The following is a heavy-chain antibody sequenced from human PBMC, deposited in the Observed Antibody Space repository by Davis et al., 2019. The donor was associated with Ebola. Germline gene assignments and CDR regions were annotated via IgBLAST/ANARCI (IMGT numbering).Heavy chain of an antibody. J-gene: IGHJ4*02. Sequence: VKVSCKASGYTFTSYGISWVRQAPGQGLEWMGWISAYNGNTNYAQKLQGRVTMTTDTSTSTAYMELRSLRSDDTAVYYCAREGYCSGGSCYHKYYFDYWGQGTLVTVSS. CDR1: GYTFTSYG. CDR2: ISAYNGNT. CDR3: AREGYCSGGSCYHKYYFDY. D-gene: IGHD2-15*01. V-gene: IGHV1-18*01.